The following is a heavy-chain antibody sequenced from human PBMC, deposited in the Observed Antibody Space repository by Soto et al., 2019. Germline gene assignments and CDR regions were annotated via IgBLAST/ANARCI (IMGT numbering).Heavy chain of an antibody. Sequence: QVQLQQSGPGLVRPSGTLSLTCAVSGDSISTSNWWPWVRQPPGRGLDWIGDIYHDRSTNYNPSLKSRVTMSRDKSKNQSSLTLTARTAADTGVCTCAKNLLWFGELRGLHVWGQGTTVIVSS. CDR3: AKNLLWFGELRGLHV. J-gene: IGHJ6*02. CDR2: IYHDRST. V-gene: IGHV4-4*02. CDR1: GDSISTSNW. D-gene: IGHD3-10*01.